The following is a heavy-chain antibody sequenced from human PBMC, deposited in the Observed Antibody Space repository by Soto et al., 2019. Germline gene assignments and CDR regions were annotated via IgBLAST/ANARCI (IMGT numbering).Heavy chain of an antibody. V-gene: IGHV3-23*01. D-gene: IGHD3-16*01. Sequence: EVLLSESGGGPVQPGGSLRLSCVDTTSNLKNYAMAWVRQAPGKGLEWVSALTDTCGSTYYAASVKGRFTISRDNSRNTLFLQMDRLRVDDTAVYYCAKIKGAITFLHFDTWGQGTLVTVSS. CDR2: LTDTCGST. CDR1: TSNLKNYA. CDR3: AKIKGAITFLHFDT. J-gene: IGHJ4*02.